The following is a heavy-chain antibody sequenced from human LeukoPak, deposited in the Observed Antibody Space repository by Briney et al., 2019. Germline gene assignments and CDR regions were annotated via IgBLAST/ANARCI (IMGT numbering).Heavy chain of an antibody. CDR1: GFTFSSYW. Sequence: GGSLRLSCTASGFTFSSYWMSWVRQAPGKGLEWVANIKQDGSDKYCVDSVKGRFTISRDNAKNSLYLQMNSLRAEDTAVYYCARIYDSGSYYHFDYWGQGTLVTVSS. V-gene: IGHV3-7*01. CDR3: ARIYDSGSYYHFDY. J-gene: IGHJ4*02. CDR2: IKQDGSDK. D-gene: IGHD3-10*01.